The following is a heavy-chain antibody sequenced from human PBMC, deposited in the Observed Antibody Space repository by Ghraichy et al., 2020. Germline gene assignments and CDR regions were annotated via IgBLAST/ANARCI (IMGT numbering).Heavy chain of an antibody. CDR2: IKQDGTED. CDR3: SKNIVVAGKILYYYYGMDV. Sequence: GGSLRLSCAASGFPFRGYWMTWVRQAQGKGLEWVASIKQDGTEDKYLDSVKGRFTISRGNPKNSLYLQMNSPRDEDTAVYYCSKNIVVAGKILYYYYGMDVWGQGTTVTFSS. CDR1: GFPFRGYW. V-gene: IGHV3-7*01. D-gene: IGHD6-19*01. J-gene: IGHJ6*02.